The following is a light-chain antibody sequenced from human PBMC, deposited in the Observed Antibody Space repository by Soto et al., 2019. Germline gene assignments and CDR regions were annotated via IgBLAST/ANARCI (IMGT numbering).Light chain of an antibody. CDR1: QSVSNRY. CDR3: QQYGSSPST. J-gene: IGKJ1*01. V-gene: IGKV3-20*01. CDR2: RAS. Sequence: EVVLTQSPGTLSLSPGEGATLSCRASQSVSNRYFAWYQQKPGQAPRLLIYRASSRATGIPDRFSGSGSGTDFTLTISRLGPEDFAVYYCQQYGSSPSTFGQGTKVDIK.